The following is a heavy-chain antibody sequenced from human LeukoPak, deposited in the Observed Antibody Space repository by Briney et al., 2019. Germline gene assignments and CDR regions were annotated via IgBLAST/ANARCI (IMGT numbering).Heavy chain of an antibody. V-gene: IGHV4-59*01. CDR2: IYYSGST. D-gene: IGHD3-22*01. J-gene: IGHJ3*02. Sequence: SETLSLTCTVSGGSISSYYWSWIRQPPGKGLEWIGYIYYSGSTNYNPSLKSRVTISVDTSKNQFSLKLSSVTDADTAVHYCATANYYDSSGYQGYAFDIWGQGTMVTVSS. CDR1: GGSISSYY. CDR3: ATANYYDSSGYQGYAFDI.